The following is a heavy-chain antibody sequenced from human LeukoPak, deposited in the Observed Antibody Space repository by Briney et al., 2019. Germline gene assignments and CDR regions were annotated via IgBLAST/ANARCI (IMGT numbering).Heavy chain of an antibody. Sequence: ASLKVSCKASGYTFSGCYIHWIRQAPGQGLEWMGWINPNSGGTYYAQNFQGRVTMTRDTSISTAYMELSSLKSDDTAVYYCARGGSGPVWGQGTLVTVSS. V-gene: IGHV1-2*02. J-gene: IGHJ4*02. CDR1: GYTFSGCY. CDR2: INPNSGGT. CDR3: ARGGSGPV. D-gene: IGHD6-19*01.